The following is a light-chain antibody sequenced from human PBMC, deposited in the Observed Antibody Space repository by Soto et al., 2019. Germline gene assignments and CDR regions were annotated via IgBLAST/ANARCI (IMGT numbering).Light chain of an antibody. Sequence: DIQMTQSPSSLSASVGDRVAITCQASQDVSNHLNWYQQKPGKAPHLLIYAASSLQSGVPSRFSGSGSGTDFTLTISSLQPEDFATYYCQQANSLPLTFGGGTKVEIK. CDR1: QDVSNH. CDR3: QQANSLPLT. V-gene: IGKV1-12*01. J-gene: IGKJ4*01. CDR2: AAS.